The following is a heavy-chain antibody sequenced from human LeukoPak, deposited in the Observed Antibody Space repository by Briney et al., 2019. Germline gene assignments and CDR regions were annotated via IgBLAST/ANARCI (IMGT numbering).Heavy chain of an antibody. Sequence: SETLSLTCTVSGDSIASGGYYWSWIRQPPGKGLEWIGYIYYSGSTNYNPSLESRVTISVDTSKNQFSLKLSSVTAADTAVYYCARVRKEIYYDNYYFDYWGQGTLVTVSS. D-gene: IGHD3-22*01. V-gene: IGHV4-61*08. CDR1: GDSIASGGYY. CDR2: IYYSGST. CDR3: ARVRKEIYYDNYYFDY. J-gene: IGHJ4*02.